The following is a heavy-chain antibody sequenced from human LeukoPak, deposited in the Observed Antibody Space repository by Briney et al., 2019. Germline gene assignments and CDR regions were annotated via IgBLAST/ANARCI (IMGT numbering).Heavy chain of an antibody. CDR3: AGLVGRYSSGLYYYYFDY. V-gene: IGHV4-39*01. CDR2: IYSTGTP. Sequence: PSETLSLTCTVSGASISSGTYYWGWIRQPPGRGLEWIGSIYSTGTPYYDPSLKSRVAISADTSKNQFSLKLSSVTAADTAVYYCAGLVGRYSSGLYYYYFDYWGQGTLVTVSS. J-gene: IGHJ4*02. CDR1: GASISSGTYY. D-gene: IGHD3-22*01.